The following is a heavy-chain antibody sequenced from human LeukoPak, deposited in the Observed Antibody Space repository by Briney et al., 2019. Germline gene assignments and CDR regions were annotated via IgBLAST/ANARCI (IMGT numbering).Heavy chain of an antibody. J-gene: IGHJ4*02. Sequence: SETLSLTCAVYGGSFSGYYWSWIRQPPGKGLEWIGEINHSGSTNYNPSLKSRVTISVDTSKNQFSLKLSSVTAAGTAVYYCARKNKYFVKWGQGTLVTVSS. CDR1: GGSFSGYY. CDR2: INHSGST. CDR3: ARKNKYFVK. V-gene: IGHV4-34*01. D-gene: IGHD3-9*01.